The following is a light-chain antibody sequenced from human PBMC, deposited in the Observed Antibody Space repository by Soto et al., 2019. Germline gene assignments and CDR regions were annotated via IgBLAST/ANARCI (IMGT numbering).Light chain of an antibody. CDR2: GAS. V-gene: IGKV3-20*01. CDR1: QSVSSSY. CDR3: QQYGSSPWG. J-gene: IGKJ1*01. Sequence: EIVLTQSPGTLSLSPGERATLSCKASQSVSSSYLAWYQQKPRQAPRLLIYGASSRATGIPDRFSGSGSGTDFTLTISRLEPEDFAVYYCQQYGSSPWGFGQGTKVEIK.